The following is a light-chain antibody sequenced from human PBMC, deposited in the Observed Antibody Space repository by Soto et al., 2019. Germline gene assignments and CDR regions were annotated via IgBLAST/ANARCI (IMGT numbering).Light chain of an antibody. CDR2: TND. CDR1: SSNIGVNT. Sequence: QSALTQPPSASGTPGQRVTISCSGSSSNIGVNTVTWYQQLPRAAPKLLIYTNDQRPSGVPDRFSASKSGTAASLAISGLQSEDEADYYCVAWDDSLNGYVFGPGTKVTVL. CDR3: VAWDDSLNGYV. V-gene: IGLV1-44*01. J-gene: IGLJ1*01.